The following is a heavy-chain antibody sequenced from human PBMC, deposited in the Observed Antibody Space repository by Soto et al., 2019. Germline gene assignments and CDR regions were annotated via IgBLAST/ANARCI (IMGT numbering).Heavy chain of an antibody. Sequence: PGGSLRLSCAASGFTFSSYGMHWVRQAPGKGLEWVAVIWYDGSNKYYAASVKGRFTISRDNSKNTLYLQMNSLRAEDTAVYYCARGGTIAAAPGYYYYGMDVWGQGTTVTVSS. V-gene: IGHV3-33*01. CDR2: IWYDGSNK. CDR3: ARGGTIAAAPGYYYYGMDV. CDR1: GFTFSSYG. J-gene: IGHJ6*02. D-gene: IGHD6-13*01.